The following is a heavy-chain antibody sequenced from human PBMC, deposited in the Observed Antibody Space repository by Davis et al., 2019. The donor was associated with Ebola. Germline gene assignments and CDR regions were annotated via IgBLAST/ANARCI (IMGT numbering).Heavy chain of an antibody. CDR2: INLDGSEK. D-gene: IGHD2-21*01. J-gene: IGHJ6*02. CDR3: ATQATAYYYYYYGMDV. CDR1: GFTFRNYW. V-gene: IGHV3-7*01. Sequence: GGSLRLSCTASGFTFRNYWMSWVRQAPGKGLEWVANINLDGSEKYYMDSVKGRFTISRDNAKNTLYLQMNSLRAEDTAVYYCATQATAYYYYYYGMDVWGQGTTVTVSS.